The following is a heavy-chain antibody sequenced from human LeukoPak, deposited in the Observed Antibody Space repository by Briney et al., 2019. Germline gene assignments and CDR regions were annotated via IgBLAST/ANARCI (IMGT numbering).Heavy chain of an antibody. V-gene: IGHV4-39*07. J-gene: IGHJ4*02. D-gene: IGHD3-10*01. CDR3: ARVGPPGVLDYFDY. Sequence: SETLSLTCTVSGGSISSSSYYWGWIRQPPGKGLEWIGSIYYSGSTYYNPSLKSRVTISVDTSKNQFSLKLSSVTAADTAVYYCARVGPPGVLDYFDYWGQGTLVTVSS. CDR1: GGSISSSSYY. CDR2: IYYSGST.